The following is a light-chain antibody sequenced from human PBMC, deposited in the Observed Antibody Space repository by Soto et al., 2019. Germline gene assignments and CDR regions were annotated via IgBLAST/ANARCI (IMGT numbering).Light chain of an antibody. V-gene: IGKV3-20*01. CDR1: QSVDSST. CDR2: GAS. Sequence: EVVLTQSLGTLSLSPGERATLPCRASQSVDSSTLAWYQQKPGQAPRLLIPGASKRATVTPDRFRGSGSGTDFTLIISRLEPEDFAVYYCQQFDDSLTFGGGTKVESK. J-gene: IGKJ4*01. CDR3: QQFDDSLT.